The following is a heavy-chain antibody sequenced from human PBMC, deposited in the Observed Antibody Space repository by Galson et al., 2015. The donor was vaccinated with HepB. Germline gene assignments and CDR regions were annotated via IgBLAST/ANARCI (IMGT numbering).Heavy chain of an antibody. CDR2: VSHDETKK. D-gene: IGHD2-21*02. CDR3: ATVGWVMTPGFDV. J-gene: IGHJ3*01. CDR1: GFAFGAYA. V-gene: IGHV3-30*06. Sequence: SLRLSCAASGFAFGAYAMHWVRQTPDKGLECVAYVSHDETKKHYAGSVQGRFTVSRDNSKDTLFLQMNSLRSDDTALYYCATVGWVMTPGFDVWGRGAMVTVSS.